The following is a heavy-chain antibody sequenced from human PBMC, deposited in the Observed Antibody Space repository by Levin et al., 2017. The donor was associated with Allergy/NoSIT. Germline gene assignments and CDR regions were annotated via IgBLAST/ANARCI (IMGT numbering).Heavy chain of an antibody. V-gene: IGHV4-61*02. CDR2: IYSIGSA. CDR1: GGSISSGSYH. Sequence: SQTLSLTCKVSGGSISSGSYHWSWIRQPAAKGLEWIGRIYSIGSANYNPSPKSRVTISVDPSKNQFSLKLSSVTAAEPAVYYCARAEVGSEHWGQGALVTVSS. CDR3: ARAEVGSEH. D-gene: IGHD1-14*01. J-gene: IGHJ4*02.